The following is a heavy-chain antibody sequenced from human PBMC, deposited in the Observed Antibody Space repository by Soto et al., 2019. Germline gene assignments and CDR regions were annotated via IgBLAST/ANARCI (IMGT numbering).Heavy chain of an antibody. J-gene: IGHJ5*02. CDR1: GGSISSSSYY. D-gene: IGHD3-3*01. CDR3: ARHEWTRWSNWFDP. V-gene: IGHV4-39*01. CDR2: IYYSGST. Sequence: PSETLSLTCTVSGGSISSSSYYWGWIRQPPGKGLEWIGSIYYSGSTYYNPSLKSRVTISVDTSKNQFSLKLSSVTAADTAVYYCARHEWTRWSNWFDPWGQGTLVTVSS.